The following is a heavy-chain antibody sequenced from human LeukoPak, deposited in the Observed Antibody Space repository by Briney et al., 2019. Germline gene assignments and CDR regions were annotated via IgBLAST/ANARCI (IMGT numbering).Heavy chain of an antibody. CDR3: AAGGDDAKAGY. V-gene: IGHV4-39*02. CDR1: GASITSGRYY. Sequence: PSETLSLTCSVYGASITSGRYYRGWMRQAPGKGLEWIGTIHYSGTPAFYNPSLESRVSLFSDTSRNDFSLRLRSVTAADTAVYYCAAGGDDAKAGYWGQGTLVTVSS. D-gene: IGHD3-16*01. CDR2: IHYSGTPA. J-gene: IGHJ4*02.